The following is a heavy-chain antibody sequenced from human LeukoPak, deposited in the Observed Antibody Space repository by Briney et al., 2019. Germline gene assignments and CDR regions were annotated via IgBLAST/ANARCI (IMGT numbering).Heavy chain of an antibody. D-gene: IGHD2-2*01. J-gene: IGHJ5*02. CDR2: IRYDGSNK. V-gene: IGHV3-30*02. CDR3: AKDLGMYQLLVGGWFDP. Sequence: GGSLRLSCAASGFTFSSYGMHWVRQAPGKGLEWVAFIRYDGSNKYYADSVKGRFTISRGNSKNTLYLQMNSLRAEDTAVYYCAKDLGMYQLLVGGWFDPWGQGTLVTVSS. CDR1: GFTFSSYG.